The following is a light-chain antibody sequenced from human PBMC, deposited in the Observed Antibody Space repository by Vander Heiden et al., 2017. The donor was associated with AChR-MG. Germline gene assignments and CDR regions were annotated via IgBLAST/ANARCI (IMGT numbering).Light chain of an antibody. J-gene: IGLJ2*01. Sequence: QSVPTPPPSVSGAPGQRVTISCTGSSSDIGAGYDVPWYQQLPGTAPKLLIYGNSNRPSGVPDRFSGSKSGTSASLAITGLQAEDEADYYCQSYDSSLSGVVFGGGTKLTVL. CDR2: GNS. V-gene: IGLV1-40*01. CDR1: SSDIGAGYD. CDR3: QSYDSSLSGVV.